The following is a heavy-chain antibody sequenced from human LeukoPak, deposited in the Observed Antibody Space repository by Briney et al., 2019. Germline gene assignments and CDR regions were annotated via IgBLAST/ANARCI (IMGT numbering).Heavy chain of an antibody. CDR1: GGSVSSGSYY. Sequence: KSSETLSLTCTVSGGSVSSGSYYWSRIRQPPGKGLEWIGYIYYSGSTNYNPSLKSRVTISVDTSKNQFSLKLSSVTAADTAVYYCARDSAQEGLDYWGQGTLVTVSS. CDR2: IYYSGST. V-gene: IGHV4-61*01. J-gene: IGHJ4*02. CDR3: ARDSAQEGLDY.